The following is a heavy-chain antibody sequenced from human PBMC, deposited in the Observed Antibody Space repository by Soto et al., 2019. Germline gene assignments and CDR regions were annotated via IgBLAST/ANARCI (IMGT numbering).Heavy chain of an antibody. J-gene: IGHJ3*02. Sequence: SVWVSCKTSGDTFTSYGISWVRQAPGEGLEWMGWISAYNGNTNYAQKLQGRVTMTTDTSTSTAYMELRSLRSDDTAVYYCARAEFRAYLGNCSSPSCNRAFDIWG. CDR1: GDTFTSYG. CDR3: ARAEFRAYLGNCSSPSCNRAFDI. V-gene: IGHV1-18*01. CDR2: ISAYNGNT. D-gene: IGHD2-2*01.